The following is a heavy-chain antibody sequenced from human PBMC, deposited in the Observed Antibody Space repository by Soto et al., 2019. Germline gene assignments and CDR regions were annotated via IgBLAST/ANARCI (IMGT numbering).Heavy chain of an antibody. D-gene: IGHD5-12*01. V-gene: IGHV3-30*18. CDR3: AKDRVRRWLQLCDY. CDR2: ISYDGSNK. CDR1: GFTFSSYG. Sequence: QVQLVESGGGVVQPGRSLRLSCAASGFTFSSYGMHWVRQAPGKGLEWVAVISYDGSNKYYVDSVKGRFTISRDNSKNTLYLQMNSLRAEDTAVYYCAKDRVRRWLQLCDYWGQGTLVTVSS. J-gene: IGHJ4*02.